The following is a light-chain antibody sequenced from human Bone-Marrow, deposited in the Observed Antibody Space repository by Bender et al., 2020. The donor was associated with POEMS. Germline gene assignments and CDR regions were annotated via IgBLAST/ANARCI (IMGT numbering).Light chain of an antibody. CDR3: TSYASSNTYV. J-gene: IGLJ1*01. CDR1: SSDVGGYNY. CDR2: EVS. V-gene: IGLV2-14*01. Sequence: QSALTQPASVSGSPGQSITISCTGTSSDVGGYNYVSWYEQHPGKAPKLMIYEVSKRPSGVSNRFSGSQSGNTASLTISGLRAEDEADYYCTSYASSNTYVFGTGTKVTVL.